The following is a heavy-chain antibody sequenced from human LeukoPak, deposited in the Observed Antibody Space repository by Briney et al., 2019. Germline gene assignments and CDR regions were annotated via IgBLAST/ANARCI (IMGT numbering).Heavy chain of an antibody. D-gene: IGHD5-24*01. Sequence: WASVKVSFKASGGTFISYAISWVRQAPGQGLEWMGGIIPIFGTANYAQKFQGRVTITADKSTSTAYMELSSLRSEDTAVYYCARGWLQWPTIDYWGQGTLVTVSS. CDR1: GGTFISYA. CDR3: ARGWLQWPTIDY. J-gene: IGHJ4*02. V-gene: IGHV1-69*06. CDR2: IIPIFGTA.